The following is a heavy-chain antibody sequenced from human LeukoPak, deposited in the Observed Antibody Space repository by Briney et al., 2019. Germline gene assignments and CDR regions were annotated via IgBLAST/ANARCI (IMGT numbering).Heavy chain of an antibody. CDR3: ARVPYSSSWYGDY. Sequence: QPGRSLRLSCAASGFTFSSYAMHWVRQAPGKGLEWVAVISYDGSNKYYADSVKGRFTISRDNSKNTLYLQMNSLRAEDTAVYYCARVPYSSSWYGDYWGQGTLVTVSS. CDR2: ISYDGSNK. J-gene: IGHJ4*02. V-gene: IGHV3-30*04. D-gene: IGHD6-13*01. CDR1: GFTFSSYA.